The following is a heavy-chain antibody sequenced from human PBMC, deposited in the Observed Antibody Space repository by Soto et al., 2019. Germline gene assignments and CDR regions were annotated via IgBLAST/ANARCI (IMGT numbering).Heavy chain of an antibody. D-gene: IGHD2-21*02. Sequence: XETLYLTCSVSGVSFSGYYWSWIRQPPGKGLEWIGEINHSGSTNYNPSLKSRVTISVDTSKNHFSLKLSSVTAADTAVYYCAGGNSNYYYYGMDVWGHGTTVTVSS. J-gene: IGHJ6*02. V-gene: IGHV4-34*01. CDR2: INHSGST. CDR3: AGGNSNYYYYGMDV. CDR1: GVSFSGYY.